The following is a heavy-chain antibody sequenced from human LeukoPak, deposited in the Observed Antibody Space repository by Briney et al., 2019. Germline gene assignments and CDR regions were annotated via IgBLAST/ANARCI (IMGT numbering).Heavy chain of an antibody. CDR3: ARDFRYDSSGYYSGAFDI. J-gene: IGHJ3*02. CDR1: GGSISSGGYS. CDR2: IYHSGST. V-gene: IGHV4-30-2*01. D-gene: IGHD3-22*01. Sequence: ASETLSLTCAVSGGSISSGGYSWSWIRQPPGKGLEWIGYIYHSGSTYYNPSLKSRVTISVDRSKNQFSLKLSSVTAADTAVYYCARDFRYDSSGYYSGAFDIRGQGTMVTVSS.